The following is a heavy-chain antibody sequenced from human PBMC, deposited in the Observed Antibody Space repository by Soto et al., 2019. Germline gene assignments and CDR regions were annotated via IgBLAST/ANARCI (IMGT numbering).Heavy chain of an antibody. CDR1: GGSISNYY. D-gene: IGHD6-13*01. Sequence: QVQLQESGPGLVKPSETLSLTCTVSGGSISNYYWSWIRQPPGKGLEWIGYIYYSGSTNYNPSLKSRVTISVDTSKNQFSLKLSSVTAADTAVYYCARDTSSWLYWGQGTLVTVSS. J-gene: IGHJ4*02. CDR3: ARDTSSWLY. CDR2: IYYSGST. V-gene: IGHV4-59*01.